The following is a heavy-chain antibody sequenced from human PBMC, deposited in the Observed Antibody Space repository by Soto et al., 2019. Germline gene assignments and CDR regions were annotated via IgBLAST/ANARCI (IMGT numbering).Heavy chain of an antibody. CDR1: GFSLSTSGVG. D-gene: IGHD3-10*01. V-gene: IGHV2-5*02. CDR2: IYWDDDR. CDR3: PYTTCGSRTYYERELDC. Sequence: QITLKESGPTLVKPTQTLPLTCTFSGFSLSTSGVGVGWIRQPPGKALEWLAVIYWDDDRRSSHSLKTRLTRTKNTHHNQLVLTKTDMSPVGTATYYCPYTTCGSRTYYERELDCRGQGTLVTVAS. J-gene: IGHJ4*03.